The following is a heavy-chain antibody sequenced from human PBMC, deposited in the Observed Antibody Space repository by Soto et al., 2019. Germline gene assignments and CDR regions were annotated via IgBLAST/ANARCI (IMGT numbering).Heavy chain of an antibody. CDR2: INPNSGGT. Sequence: GASVKVSCKASGYTFTGYYMHWVRQAPGQGLEWMGWINPNSGGTNYAQKFQGRVTMTRDTSISTAYMELSRLRSDDTAVYYCATYYSNGYYYYYGMDVWGQGTTVTV. D-gene: IGHD4-4*01. J-gene: IGHJ6*02. CDR3: ATYYSNGYYYYYGMDV. V-gene: IGHV1-2*02. CDR1: GYTFTGYY.